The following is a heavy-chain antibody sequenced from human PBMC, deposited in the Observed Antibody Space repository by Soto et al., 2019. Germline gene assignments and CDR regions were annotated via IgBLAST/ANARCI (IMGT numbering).Heavy chain of an antibody. V-gene: IGHV4-4*02. CDR3: ARGWSVVVVAGTPSYYYYGMDV. CDR2: IYHSGST. J-gene: IGHJ6*02. Sequence: TESLSLTCAVSGGSISSSNWWSWVRQPPGKGLEWIGEIYHSGSTNYTPSLKSRVTISVDKSKNQFSLKLSSVTAADTAVYYCARGWSVVVVAGTPSYYYYGMDVWGQGTTVTVSS. D-gene: IGHD2-15*01. CDR1: GGSISSSNW.